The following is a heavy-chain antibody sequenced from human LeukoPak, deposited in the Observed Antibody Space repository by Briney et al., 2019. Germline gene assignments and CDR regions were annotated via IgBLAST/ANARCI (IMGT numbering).Heavy chain of an antibody. CDR2: IYYSGST. V-gene: IGHV4-59*01. CDR3: ARSEDYYDSSGYLTPFDY. Sequence: SETLSFTGTGYGGSISSYYWSWIRQPPGKGREWFGYIYYSGSTNYKPSLKSRVTISVDTSKNQFSLKLSSVSAADTAVYYCARSEDYYDSSGYLTPFDYWGQGTLVTVSS. J-gene: IGHJ4*02. D-gene: IGHD3-22*01. CDR1: GGSISSYY.